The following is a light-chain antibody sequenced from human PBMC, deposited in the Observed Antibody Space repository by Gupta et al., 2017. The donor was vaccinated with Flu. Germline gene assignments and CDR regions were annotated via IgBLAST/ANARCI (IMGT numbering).Light chain of an antibody. CDR1: AGDISAYDY. J-gene: IGLJ3*02. V-gene: IGLV2-14*01. CDR2: EVT. CDR3: SSYTSASPWV. Sequence: QSVLTQPASVSGSPGQSITISCTGTAGDISAYDYVSWYQHHPGKVPKLLIYEVTNRPSGVSVRFSGSRSGNTASLTISGLQPDDEGDYYCSSYTSASPWVFGGGTKVSVL.